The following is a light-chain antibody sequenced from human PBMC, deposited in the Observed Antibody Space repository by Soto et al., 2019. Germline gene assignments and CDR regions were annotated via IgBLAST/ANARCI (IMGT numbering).Light chain of an antibody. CDR1: SSNIGSNT. CDR3: ATWDDSLNGWV. CDR2: TNN. Sequence: QPVLTQPPSASGTPGQRVTISCSGSSSNIGSNTVSWYQQLPGTAPKLLIYTNNQRPSGVPDRFSGSKSGTSASLAISGLQSEDEADYYCATWDDSLNGWVFGGATKLTVL. V-gene: IGLV1-44*01. J-gene: IGLJ3*02.